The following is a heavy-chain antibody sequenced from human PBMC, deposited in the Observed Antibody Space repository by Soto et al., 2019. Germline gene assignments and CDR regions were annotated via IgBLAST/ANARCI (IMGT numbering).Heavy chain of an antibody. CDR2: IWYDGTNE. CDR3: VRDLGNESDY. CDR1: GFTFSSYG. Sequence: QVQLVESGGGVVQPGRSLGLSCAASGFTFSSYGMHWVRQAPGKGLEWLAIIWYDGTNEDYEDSVKGRFTISRDNSKNTLYLQMNSLRTEDTAVYYCVRDLGNESDYWCQGTLVTVSS. V-gene: IGHV3-33*01. D-gene: IGHD1-1*01. J-gene: IGHJ4*02.